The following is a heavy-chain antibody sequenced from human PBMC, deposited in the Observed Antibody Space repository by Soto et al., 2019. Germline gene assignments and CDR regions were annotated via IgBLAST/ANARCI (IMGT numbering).Heavy chain of an antibody. V-gene: IGHV4-59*01. CDR2: IYYSGST. CDR3: ARLTITMVRGVIMSPPWFDP. J-gene: IGHJ5*02. CDR1: GGSISSYY. Sequence: QVQLQESGPGLVKPSETLSLTCTVSGGSISSYYWSWIRQPPGKGLEWIGYIYYSGSTNYNPSLKSRVTISVDPSKNQFSLKLSSVTAADTAVYYCARLTITMVRGVIMSPPWFDPWGQGTLVTVSS. D-gene: IGHD3-10*01.